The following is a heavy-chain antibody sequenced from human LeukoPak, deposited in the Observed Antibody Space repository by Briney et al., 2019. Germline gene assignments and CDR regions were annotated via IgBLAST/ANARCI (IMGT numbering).Heavy chain of an antibody. CDR2: IYYSGST. CDR1: GGSISSSSYY. D-gene: IGHD6-13*01. Sequence: PSETLSLTCTVSGGSISSSSYYWGWIRQPPGKGLEWIGSIYYSGSTYYNPSLKSRATISVDTSKNQFSLKLSSVTAADTAVYYCARGASRGSSWYGDAFDIWGQGTMVTVSS. CDR3: ARGASRGSSWYGDAFDI. J-gene: IGHJ3*02. V-gene: IGHV4-39*07.